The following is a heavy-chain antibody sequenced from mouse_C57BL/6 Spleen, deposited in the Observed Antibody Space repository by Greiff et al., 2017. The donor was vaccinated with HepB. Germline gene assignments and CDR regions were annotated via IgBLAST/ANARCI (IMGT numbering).Heavy chain of an antibody. CDR2: ISSGSSTI. J-gene: IGHJ4*01. CDR1: GFTFSDYG. CDR3: ASLTEGYYYAMDY. D-gene: IGHD4-1*01. Sequence: EVQRVESGGGLVKPGGSLKLSCAASGFTFSDYGMHWVRQAPEKGLEWVAYISSGSSTIYYADTVKGRFTISRDNAKNTLFLQMTSLRSEDTAMYYCASLTEGYYYAMDYWGQGTSVTVSS. V-gene: IGHV5-17*01.